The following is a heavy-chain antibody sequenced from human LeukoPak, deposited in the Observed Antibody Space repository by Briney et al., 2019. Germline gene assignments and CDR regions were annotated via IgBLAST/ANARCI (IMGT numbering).Heavy chain of an antibody. D-gene: IGHD4-23*01. CDR2: IKQDRSEK. CDR1: GFTFTNYW. J-gene: IGHJ4*02. V-gene: IGHV3-7*01. Sequence: GGSLRLSCAAYGFTFTNYWMSWVRQAPGKGLELVANIKQDRSEKYYVDSVKGRFTISRDNAKNSLYLQMNSLRAEDTAVYYCVRDYGGSSPFDYWGQGTLVTVSS. CDR3: VRDYGGSSPFDY.